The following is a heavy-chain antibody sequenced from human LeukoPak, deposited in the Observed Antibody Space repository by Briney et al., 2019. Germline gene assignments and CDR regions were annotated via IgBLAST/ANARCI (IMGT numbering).Heavy chain of an antibody. CDR2: ISYDGSNK. D-gene: IGHD1-26*01. V-gene: IGHV3-30*03. CDR1: GFTFSSYG. Sequence: PGRSLRLSCAASGFTFSSYGMHWVRQAPGKGLEWVAVISYDGSNKYYADSVKGRFTISRDNSKNTLYLQMNSLRAEDTAVYYCARDLKVGVTVYYGMDVWGQGTTVTVSS. CDR3: ARDLKVGVTVYYGMDV. J-gene: IGHJ6*02.